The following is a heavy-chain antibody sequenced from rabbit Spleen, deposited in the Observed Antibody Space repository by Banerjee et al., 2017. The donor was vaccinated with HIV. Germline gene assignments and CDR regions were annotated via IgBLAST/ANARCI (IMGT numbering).Heavy chain of an antibody. CDR3: ARDAGSYDYIDVYFNL. CDR2: IDPLFGSA. Sequence: QSLEESGGDLVKPGASLTLTCTASGFTLSSYWMCWVRQAPGKGLEWIGYIDPLFGSAYYASWVNGRFTISKASSTTVTLEMTSLTAADTATYFCARDAGSYDYIDVYFNLWGQGTLVTVS. V-gene: IGHV1S40*01. CDR1: GFTLSSYW. J-gene: IGHJ4*01. D-gene: IGHD8-1*01.